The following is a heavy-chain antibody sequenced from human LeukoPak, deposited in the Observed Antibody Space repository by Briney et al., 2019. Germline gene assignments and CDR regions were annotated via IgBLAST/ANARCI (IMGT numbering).Heavy chain of an antibody. Sequence: GASVKVSCKASGYTFTRYDISWVRQAPGQGLEWMGWISAYNGNTNYAQKLQGRATMTTDTATSTAYKELRSLRTDDTAVYYCARDIRDIVVVVAATDTQFDYWGQGTLVTVSS. J-gene: IGHJ4*02. CDR1: GYTFTRYD. D-gene: IGHD2-15*01. V-gene: IGHV1-18*04. CDR2: ISAYNGNT. CDR3: ARDIRDIVVVVAATDTQFDY.